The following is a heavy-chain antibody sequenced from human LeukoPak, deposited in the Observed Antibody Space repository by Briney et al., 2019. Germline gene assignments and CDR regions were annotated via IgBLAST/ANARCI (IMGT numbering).Heavy chain of an antibody. CDR2: IYTSGST. CDR3: ARVTGSGSPYFDY. V-gene: IGHV4-4*07. Sequence: SETLSLTCTVSGGSISSYYWSWIRQPAGKGLEWIGRIYTSGSTIYNPALESRVTISVDRSKNQFSLKLSSVTAADTAVYYCARVTGSGSPYFDYWGQGTLVTVSS. D-gene: IGHD3-10*01. J-gene: IGHJ4*02. CDR1: GGSISSYY.